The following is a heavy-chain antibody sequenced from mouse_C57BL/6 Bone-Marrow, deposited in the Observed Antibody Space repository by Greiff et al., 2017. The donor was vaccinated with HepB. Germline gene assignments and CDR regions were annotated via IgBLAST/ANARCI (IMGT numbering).Heavy chain of an antibody. CDR2: IRNKANGYTT. V-gene: IGHV7-3*01. CDR1: GFTFTDYY. J-gene: IGHJ4*01. CDR3: ARYRIYYAMDY. Sequence: EVKLVESGGGLVQPGGSLSLSCAASGFTFTDYYMSWVRRPPGKALEWLGFIRNKANGYTTEYSASVKGRFTISRDNSQSILYLQMNALRAEDSATYYCARYRIYYAMDYWGQGTSVTVSS.